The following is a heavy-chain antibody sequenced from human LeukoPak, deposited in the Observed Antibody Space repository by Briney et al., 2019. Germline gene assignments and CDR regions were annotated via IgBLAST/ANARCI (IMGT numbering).Heavy chain of an antibody. Sequence: SETLSLTCTVSGGSISSISYYWSWIRQPPGKGLEWIGYIYYSGSTYYNPSLKSRVTISVDTSKNQFSLKLSSVTAADTAVYYCAGETYYYDSSGYSTIFQHWGQGTLVTVSS. CDR3: AGETYYYDSSGYSTIFQH. D-gene: IGHD3-22*01. J-gene: IGHJ1*01. CDR1: GGSISSISYY. V-gene: IGHV4-30-4*01. CDR2: IYYSGST.